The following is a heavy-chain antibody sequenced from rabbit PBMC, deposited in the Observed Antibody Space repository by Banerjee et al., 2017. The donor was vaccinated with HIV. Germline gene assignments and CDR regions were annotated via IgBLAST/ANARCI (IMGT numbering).Heavy chain of an antibody. CDR3: ARDLTGVTGWNFNL. D-gene: IGHD7-1*01. CDR1: GFSFSSTYY. J-gene: IGHJ4*01. CDR2: IYAGSSVGT. Sequence: QEQLVESGGGLVQPEGSLTLTCTASGFSFSSTYYMCWVRQAPGKGLELIACIYAGSSVGTYFASWAKGRFTISKTSSTTVTLQMPSLTAADTATYFCARDLTGVTGWNFNLWGPGTLVTVS. V-gene: IGHV1S45*01.